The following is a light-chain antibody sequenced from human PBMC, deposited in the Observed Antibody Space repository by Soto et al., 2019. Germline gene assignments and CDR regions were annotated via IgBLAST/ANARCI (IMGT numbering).Light chain of an antibody. CDR2: DAS. J-gene: IGKJ3*01. CDR1: QSVSSY. CDR3: QQRSNWPPEVT. V-gene: IGKV3-11*01. Sequence: EIVLTQSPATLSLSPGERATLSCRASQSVSSYLAWYQQKPGQAPRLLIYDASNRATGIPARFSGSGSGTDVTLTINRLEPEDFAFYYCQQRSNWPPEVTFGPGTKVDIK.